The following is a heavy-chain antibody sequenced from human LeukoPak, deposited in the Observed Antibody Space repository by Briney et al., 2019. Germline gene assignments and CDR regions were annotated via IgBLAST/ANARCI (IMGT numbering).Heavy chain of an antibody. D-gene: IGHD6-6*01. Sequence: GGSLRLSCAASGFTFSSYGMNWVRQAPGKGLEWVSTITSSGRTYYADPVEGRFTISRDNSKNTLSLQMNSLRAEDTAVYYCARDLSSIAARGPFGYWGQGTLVTVSS. CDR3: ARDLSSIAARGPFGY. V-gene: IGHV3-23*01. J-gene: IGHJ4*02. CDR1: GFTFSSYG. CDR2: ITSSGRT.